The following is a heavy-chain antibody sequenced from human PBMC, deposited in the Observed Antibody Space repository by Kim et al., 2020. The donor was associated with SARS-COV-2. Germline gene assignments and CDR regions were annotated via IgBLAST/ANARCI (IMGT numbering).Heavy chain of an antibody. Sequence: GGSLRLSCAASGFTFSSYSMNWVRQAPGKGLEWVSSISSSSSYIYYADSVKGRFTISRDNAKNSLYLQMNSLRAEDTAVYYCARDVPRIIFGMDVWGQGTTVTVSS. V-gene: IGHV3-21*01. J-gene: IGHJ6*02. D-gene: IGHD2-15*01. CDR2: ISSSSSYI. CDR1: GFTFSSYS. CDR3: ARDVPRIIFGMDV.